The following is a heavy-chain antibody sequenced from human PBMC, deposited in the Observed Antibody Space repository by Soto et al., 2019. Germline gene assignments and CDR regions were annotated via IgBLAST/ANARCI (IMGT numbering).Heavy chain of an antibody. J-gene: IGHJ4*02. CDR2: ISGSGGST. V-gene: IGHV3-23*01. CDR1: GLTCSSYA. D-gene: IGHD3-16*02. Sequence: PVGSLRLSCAASGLTCSSYAMSWVRQATGKGLEWVSAISGSGGSTYYADSVKGRFTISRDNSKNTLYLQMNSLRAEDTAVYYCAKAQTLYVWGSYRHNYFDYWGQGTPVTVSS. CDR3: AKAQTLYVWGSYRHNYFDY.